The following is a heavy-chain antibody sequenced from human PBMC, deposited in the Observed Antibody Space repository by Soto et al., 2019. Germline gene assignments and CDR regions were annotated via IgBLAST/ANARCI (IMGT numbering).Heavy chain of an antibody. CDR1: GGSISGSY. V-gene: IGHV4-59*01. J-gene: IGHJ4*02. D-gene: IGHD6-19*01. Sequence: SQTLSLTCSVSGGSISGSYWSWIRQSPGKGLEWLGYVYYTGCTNYSPSLRSRVSISVDTSKNEFSLRLSSVTAAETAVYFCSRGVAVPGAHISYWGQGT. CDR2: VYYTGCT. CDR3: SRGVAVPGAHISY.